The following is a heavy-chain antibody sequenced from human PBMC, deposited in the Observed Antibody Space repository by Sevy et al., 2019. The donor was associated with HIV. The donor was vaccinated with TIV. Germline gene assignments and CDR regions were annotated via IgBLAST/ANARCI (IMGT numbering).Heavy chain of an antibody. CDR2: IYWDDDK. CDR3: AHRRRDGYNYEDYYYYGMDV. V-gene: IGHV2-5*02. CDR1: GFSLSTRGVG. Sequence: SGPTLVKPTQTLTLTCTFSGFSLSTRGVGVGWIRQPPGKALEWLALIYWDDDKRYSPSLKSRLTITKDTSKNQVVLTMTNMDPVDTATYYCAHRRRDGYNYEDYYYYGMDVWGQGTTVTVSS. D-gene: IGHD5-12*01. J-gene: IGHJ6*02.